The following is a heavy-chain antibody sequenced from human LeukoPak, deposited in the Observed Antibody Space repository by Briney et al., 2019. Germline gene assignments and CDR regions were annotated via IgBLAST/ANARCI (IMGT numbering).Heavy chain of an antibody. CDR2: ISSSSSTI. D-gene: IGHD5-24*01. Sequence: PGGSLRLSCAASGFTFSSYSMNWVRQAPGKGLEWVSYISSSSSTIYYADSVKGRFTISRDNAKNSLYLQMNSLRAEDTAVYYCARDRRGWLQYKTIDYWGQGTLVTVS. CDR3: ARDRRGWLQYKTIDY. V-gene: IGHV3-48*01. CDR1: GFTFSSYS. J-gene: IGHJ4*02.